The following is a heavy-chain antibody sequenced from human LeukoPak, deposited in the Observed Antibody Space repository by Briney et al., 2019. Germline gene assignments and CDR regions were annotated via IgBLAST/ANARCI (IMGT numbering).Heavy chain of an antibody. J-gene: IGHJ6*04. CDR2: IYYSGST. Sequence: SQTLSLTCTVSGVSISSGGYYWSWIRQHPGKGLEWIGYIYYSGSTYYNPSLKSRVTISVDTSKNQFSLKLSSVTAADTAVYYCARDTVRGKVYYGMDVWGKGTTVTVSS. D-gene: IGHD3-10*01. V-gene: IGHV4-31*03. CDR3: ARDTVRGKVYYGMDV. CDR1: GVSISSGGYY.